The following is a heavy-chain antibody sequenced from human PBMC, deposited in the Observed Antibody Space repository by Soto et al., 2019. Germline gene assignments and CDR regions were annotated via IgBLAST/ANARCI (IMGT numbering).Heavy chain of an antibody. J-gene: IGHJ3*02. CDR1: GFSLTTSGVG. D-gene: IGHD6-6*01. CDR3: AHRPNASSDANFDI. CDR2: IYWDDDK. V-gene: IGHV2-5*02. Sequence: QITLKESGPTLVKPTQTLTLTCTFSGFSLTTSGVGVGWIRQPPGKDLEWLALIYWDDDKRYSPSLPSRLTISKDTPKTQVELTVNNMNHANTGKYSFAHRPNASSDANFDIWGQGTKV.